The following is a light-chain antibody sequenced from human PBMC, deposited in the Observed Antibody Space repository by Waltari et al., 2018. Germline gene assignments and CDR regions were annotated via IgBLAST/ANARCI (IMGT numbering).Light chain of an antibody. CDR2: DVS. V-gene: IGLV2-11*01. CDR1: SSDVGGYNF. J-gene: IGLJ2*01. Sequence: QSALTQPRSVSGSPGQSVTISCTGTSSDVGGYNFVSWYQQHPGKAPTLMMYDVSKPPSGVPGRFSGSKSGSTASLTISGLQAEDEADYYCCSYAGSYTVVFGGGTKLTVL. CDR3: CSYAGSYTVV.